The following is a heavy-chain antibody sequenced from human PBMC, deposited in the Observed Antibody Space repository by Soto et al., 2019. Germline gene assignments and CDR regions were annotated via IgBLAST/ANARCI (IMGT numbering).Heavy chain of an antibody. Sequence: GGSLRLSCTASGFTFGDYAMSWFRQAPGKGLEWVGFIRSKAYGGTTEYAASVKGRFTISRDDSKSIAYLQMNSLKTEDTAVYYCTRAGRGDITGTTLLFYGMDVWGQGTTVTISS. CDR1: GFTFGDYA. D-gene: IGHD1-7*01. CDR3: TRAGRGDITGTTLLFYGMDV. J-gene: IGHJ6*02. V-gene: IGHV3-49*03. CDR2: IRSKAYGGTT.